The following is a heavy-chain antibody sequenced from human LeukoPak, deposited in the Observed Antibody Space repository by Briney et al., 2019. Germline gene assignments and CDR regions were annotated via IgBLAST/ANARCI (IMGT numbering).Heavy chain of an antibody. Sequence: ASVKVSCKASGGTFSSYAISWVRQAPGQGLEWMGGIIPIFGTANYAQKFQGRVTITTDESTSTAYMELSSLRSEDTAVYYCARDRDIVVVPAAMVDAFDIWGQGTMVTVSS. CDR3: ARDRDIVVVPAAMVDAFDI. CDR1: GGTFSSYA. V-gene: IGHV1-69*05. D-gene: IGHD2-2*01. J-gene: IGHJ3*02. CDR2: IIPIFGTA.